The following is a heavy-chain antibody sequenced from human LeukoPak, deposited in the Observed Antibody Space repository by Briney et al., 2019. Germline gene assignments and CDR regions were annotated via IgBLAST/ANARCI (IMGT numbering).Heavy chain of an antibody. J-gene: IGHJ4*02. D-gene: IGHD1-14*01. CDR2: INQSGSDK. CDR3: TRDRTRAEDD. Sequence: GGSLSLSHAASGFTFSGHWMIWVREAPGKGLEWVANINQSGSDKYYVDSVKGRFTISRDSAHNLLYLQMNSLRGEDTAVYYCTRDRTRAEDDWGQGTLVTVSS. V-gene: IGHV3-7*01. CDR1: GFTFSGHW.